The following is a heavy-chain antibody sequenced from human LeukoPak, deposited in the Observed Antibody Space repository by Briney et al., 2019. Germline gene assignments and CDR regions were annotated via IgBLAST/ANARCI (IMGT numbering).Heavy chain of an antibody. V-gene: IGHV4-59*01. CDR3: ARERVTYYYGSGSRPYYYYYMDV. J-gene: IGHJ6*03. CDR2: IYYSGST. Sequence: SETLSLTCTVSGGSISSYYWSWIRQPPGKGLEWIGYIYYSGSTNYNPSLKSRVTISVDTSKNQFSLKLSSVTAADTDVYYCARERVTYYYGSGSRPYYYYYMDVWGKGTTVTVSS. CDR1: GGSISSYY. D-gene: IGHD3-10*01.